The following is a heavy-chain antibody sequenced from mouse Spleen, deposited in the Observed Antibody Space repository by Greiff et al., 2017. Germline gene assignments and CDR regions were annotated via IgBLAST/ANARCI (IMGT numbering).Heavy chain of an antibody. J-gene: IGHJ3*01. Sequence: QVQLKQSGAELARPGASVKLSCKASGYTFTSYGISWVKQRTGQGLEWIGEIYPRSGNTYYNEKFKGKATLTADKSSSTAYMELRSLTSEDSAVYFCARRGASRGFAYWGQGTLVTVSA. CDR3: ARRGASRGFAY. CDR1: GYTFTSYG. V-gene: IGHV1-81*01. D-gene: IGHD6-1*01. CDR2: IYPRSGNT.